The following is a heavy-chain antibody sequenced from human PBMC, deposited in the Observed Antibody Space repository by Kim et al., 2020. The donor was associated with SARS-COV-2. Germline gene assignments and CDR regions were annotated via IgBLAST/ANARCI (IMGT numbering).Heavy chain of an antibody. CDR3: ARDTTKWSFDY. CDR1: GYTFPNYK. CDR2: LTPIDGAT. D-gene: IGHD1-26*01. J-gene: IGHJ4*02. Sequence: ASVKVYCKESGYTFPNYKVHWVRQAPGQGLEWMGILTPIDGATTYAQKFQGRVTLTRDTSTSTVYMELSSLGSGDTAVYYCARDTTKWSFDYWGQGTLVTVSS. V-gene: IGHV1-46*01.